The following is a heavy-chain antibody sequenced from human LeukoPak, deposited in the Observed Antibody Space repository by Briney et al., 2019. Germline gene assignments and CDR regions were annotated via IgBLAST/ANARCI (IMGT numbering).Heavy chain of an antibody. Sequence: QSGRSLRLSCAASRFTFSSYGMHWVRQAPGKGLEWVAVISYDGSNKYYADSVKGRFTISRDNSKNTLYLQMNSLRAEDTAVYYCAREAGNQLLYQGPYYYYGMDVWGQGTTVTVSS. D-gene: IGHD2-2*02. CDR3: AREAGNQLLYQGPYYYYGMDV. CDR2: ISYDGSNK. J-gene: IGHJ6*02. V-gene: IGHV3-30*03. CDR1: RFTFSSYG.